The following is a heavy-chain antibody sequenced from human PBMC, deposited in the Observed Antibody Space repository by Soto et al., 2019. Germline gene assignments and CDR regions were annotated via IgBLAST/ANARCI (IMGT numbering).Heavy chain of an antibody. CDR1: GDSISSRSYY. CDR3: ARQRTSVVTQAYFDV. Sequence: SETLSLTCTVTGDSISSRSYYWGWIRQPPGKGLEWIGSIYYSGSTYNNPSLRSRVSMSIDTSKDQFSLKLKSVTAADTALYFCARQRTSVVTQAYFDVWGPGXLVTV. V-gene: IGHV4-39*01. CDR2: IYYSGST. J-gene: IGHJ4*02. D-gene: IGHD2-21*02.